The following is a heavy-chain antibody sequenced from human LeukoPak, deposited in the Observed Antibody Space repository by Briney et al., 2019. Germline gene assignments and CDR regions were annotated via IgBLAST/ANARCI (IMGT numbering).Heavy chain of an antibody. Sequence: SETLSLTCGVSGYYISSGHYWGWIRQPPGKGLEWIGSIYHSRSTYYNPSLKSRVSMSVDTSKNQFSLKLSSVTAADTAVYYCARHSSGWYRFDYWGQGTLVTVSS. CDR1: GYYISSGHY. CDR3: ARHSSGWYRFDY. D-gene: IGHD6-19*01. J-gene: IGHJ4*02. V-gene: IGHV4-38-2*01. CDR2: IYHSRST.